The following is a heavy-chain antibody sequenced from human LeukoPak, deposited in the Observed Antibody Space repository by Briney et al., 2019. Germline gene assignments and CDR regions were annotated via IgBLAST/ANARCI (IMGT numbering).Heavy chain of an antibody. CDR3: AREGKLGDGYFDY. Sequence: PSETLSLTCTISGGSISSYYWSWIRQPPGKGLEWIGYIYYSGSTNYNPSLKSRVTISVDTSKNQFSLKLSSVTAADTAVYYCAREGKLGDGYFDYWGQGTLVTVSS. CDR1: GGSISSYY. V-gene: IGHV4-59*01. CDR2: IYYSGST. J-gene: IGHJ4*02. D-gene: IGHD1-7*01.